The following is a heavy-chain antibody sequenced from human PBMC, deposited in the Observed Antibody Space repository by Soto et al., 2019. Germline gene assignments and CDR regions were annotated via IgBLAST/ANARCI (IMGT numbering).Heavy chain of an antibody. J-gene: IGHJ4*02. CDR3: AHRRFAKYSSLPADFDY. V-gene: IGHV2-5*01. D-gene: IGHD6-6*01. CDR2: IYWNDEM. Sequence: SGRTLVNPTQTLTLTCTFSGFSLNSSGVGVGWIRQPPGKALEWLALIYWNDEMHYSPSLKSRLTITEDASKHQVVLTVTNMDPVDTATYYCAHRRFAKYSSLPADFDYWGQGILVTV. CDR1: GFSLNSSGVG.